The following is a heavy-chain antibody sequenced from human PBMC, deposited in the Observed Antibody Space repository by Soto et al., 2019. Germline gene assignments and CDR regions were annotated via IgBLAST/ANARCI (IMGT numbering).Heavy chain of an antibody. Sequence: QVQLVESGGGVVQPGRSLRLSCAASGFTFSSYAMHWVRQAPGKGLEWVAVISYDGSNKYYADSVKGRFTISRDNSKNTLYLQMNSLRAEDTAVYYCARAPEYRYCSGGSCLRAPFDYWGQGTLVTVSS. CDR3: ARAPEYRYCSGGSCLRAPFDY. J-gene: IGHJ4*02. V-gene: IGHV3-30-3*01. D-gene: IGHD2-15*01. CDR2: ISYDGSNK. CDR1: GFTFSSYA.